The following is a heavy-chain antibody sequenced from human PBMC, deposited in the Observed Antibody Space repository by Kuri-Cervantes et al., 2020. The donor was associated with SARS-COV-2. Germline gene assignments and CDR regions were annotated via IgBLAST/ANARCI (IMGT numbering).Heavy chain of an antibody. CDR1: GFTFSSYS. Sequence: GSLRLSCAASGFTFSSYSMNWVRQAPGKGLEWVSSISSSSSYIYYADSVKGRFTISRDNAKNSLYLQMNSLRAEDTAVYYCASGTAMVTASYYYGMDVWGQGTRVTVSS. D-gene: IGHD5-18*01. V-gene: IGHV3-21*01. J-gene: IGHJ6*01. CDR3: ASGTAMVTASYYYGMDV. CDR2: ISSSSSYI.